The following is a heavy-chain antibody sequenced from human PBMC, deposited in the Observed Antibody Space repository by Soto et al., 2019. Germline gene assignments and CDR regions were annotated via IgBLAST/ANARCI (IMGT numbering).Heavy chain of an antibody. V-gene: IGHV3-30-3*01. J-gene: IGHJ6*02. CDR1: GLTFSSYA. CDR2: ISYDGSNK. D-gene: IGHD2-2*01. CDR3: ARVAVVGDYYYYYGMDV. Sequence: GGSLRRSCAASGLTFSSYAMHWVRQAPGKGLEWVAVISYDGSNKYYADSVKGRFTISRDNSKSTLYLQMNSLRAEDTAVYYCARVAVVGDYYYYYGMDVWGQGTTVTVSS.